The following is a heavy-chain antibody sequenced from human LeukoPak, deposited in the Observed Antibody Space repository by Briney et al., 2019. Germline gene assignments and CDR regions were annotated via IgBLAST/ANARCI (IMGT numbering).Heavy chain of an antibody. Sequence: SETLSLTCAVYGGSFSGYYWSWIRQPPGKGLEWIGEINHSGSTNYNPSLKSRVTISVDTSKNQFSLKLSSVTAVDTAVYYCAILPRDYWGQGTLVTVSS. CDR1: GGSFSGYY. V-gene: IGHV4-34*01. J-gene: IGHJ4*02. CDR2: INHSGST. CDR3: AILPRDY.